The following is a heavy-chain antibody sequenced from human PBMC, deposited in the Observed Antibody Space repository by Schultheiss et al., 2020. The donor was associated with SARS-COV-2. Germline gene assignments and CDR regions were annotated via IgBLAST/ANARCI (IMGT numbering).Heavy chain of an antibody. CDR2: ISPDGTNT. Sequence: GGSLRLSCEASGFTFSSYWMYWVRQAPGTGLVWVSRISPDGTNTVNADSVKGRFSVSRDNAKNTLFLQMNNLRAEDTALYYCVSYNWGILFNPWVQGGLVTVAS. J-gene: IGHJ5*02. CDR3: VSYNWGILFNP. D-gene: IGHD1-20*01. CDR1: GFTFSSYW. V-gene: IGHV3-74*01.